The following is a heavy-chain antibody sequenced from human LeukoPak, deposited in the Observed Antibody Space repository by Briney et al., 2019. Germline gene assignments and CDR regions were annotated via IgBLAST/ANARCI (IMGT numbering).Heavy chain of an antibody. CDR3: ARWVYLDY. Sequence: GGSLRLSCAGSGFTFSSHWMTWVRQAPGKGPEWVANIKEDGSEKYYVDSVKGRFIISRDNAKNSLYLQMNSLRAEDTAVYYCARWVYLDYWGQGNLVTVSS. J-gene: IGHJ4*02. CDR1: GFTFSSHW. V-gene: IGHV3-7*02. CDR2: IKEDGSEK.